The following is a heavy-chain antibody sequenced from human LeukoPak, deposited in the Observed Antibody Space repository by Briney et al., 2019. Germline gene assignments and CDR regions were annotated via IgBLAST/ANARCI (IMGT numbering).Heavy chain of an antibody. Sequence: GGSLRLSCEASGFTFSTFAMIWVRQPPGKGLESLAYISGSGSDIYYADSVKGRFTISRDNAKNSLYLQMNSLRAEDTAVYYCARGRCSGGSCYSRPREFDPWGQGTLVTVSS. D-gene: IGHD2-15*01. J-gene: IGHJ5*02. CDR1: GFTFSTFA. CDR3: ARGRCSGGSCYSRPREFDP. V-gene: IGHV3-21*05. CDR2: ISGSGSDI.